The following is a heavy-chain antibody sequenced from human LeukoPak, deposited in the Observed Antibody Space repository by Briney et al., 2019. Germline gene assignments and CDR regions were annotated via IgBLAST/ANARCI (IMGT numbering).Heavy chain of an antibody. CDR1: GFTFSSYN. D-gene: IGHD5-12*01. CDR3: ARDLGGYSGYDYIDY. CDR2: ISSSSSYI. Sequence: GGSLRLSCAASGFTFSSYNMNWVRQAPGKGLEWVSSISSSSSYIYYADPVKGRFTISRDNAKNSLYPQMNSLRAEDTAVYYCARDLGGYSGYDYIDYWGQGTLVTVSS. V-gene: IGHV3-21*01. J-gene: IGHJ4*02.